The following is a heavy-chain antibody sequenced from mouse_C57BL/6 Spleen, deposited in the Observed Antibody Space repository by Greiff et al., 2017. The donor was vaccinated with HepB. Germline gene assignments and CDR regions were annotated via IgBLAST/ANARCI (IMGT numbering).Heavy chain of an antibody. CDR2: INPSTGGT. V-gene: IGHV1-42*01. CDR3: ARGPSTGTFAY. Sequence: EVQLVESGPELVKPGASVKISCKASGYSFTGYYMNWVKQSPEKSLEWIGEINPSTGGTTYNQKFKAKATLTVDKSSSTAYMQLKSLTSEDSAVYYCARGPSTGTFAYWGQGTLVTVSA. CDR1: GYSFTGYY. J-gene: IGHJ3*01. D-gene: IGHD4-1*02.